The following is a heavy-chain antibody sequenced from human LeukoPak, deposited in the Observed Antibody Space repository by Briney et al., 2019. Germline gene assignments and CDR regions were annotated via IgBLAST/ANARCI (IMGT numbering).Heavy chain of an antibody. CDR1: GFTFSSYS. Sequence: GGSLRLSCAASGFTFSSYSMNWVHQAPGKGLEWVSSISSSSSYIYYADSVKGRFTISRDNAKNSLYLQMNSLRAEDTAVYYCARDQNGYCSSTSCYANAFDIWGQGTMVTVSS. CDR3: ARDQNGYCSSTSCYANAFDI. V-gene: IGHV3-21*01. D-gene: IGHD2-2*01. J-gene: IGHJ3*02. CDR2: ISSSSSYI.